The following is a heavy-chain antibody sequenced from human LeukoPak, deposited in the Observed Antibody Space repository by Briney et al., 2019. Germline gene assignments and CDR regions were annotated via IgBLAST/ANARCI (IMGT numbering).Heavy chain of an antibody. Sequence: PGRSLRLSCAASGFTFGDYAMHWVRQAPGKGLEWGSGISWNSGSIGYADSVKGRFTISRDNAKNSLYLQMSSLRAEDTALYYCAELGMATITKWGQGTLVTVSS. V-gene: IGHV3-9*01. CDR2: ISWNSGSI. D-gene: IGHD5-24*01. CDR1: GFTFGDYA. CDR3: AELGMATITK. J-gene: IGHJ4*02.